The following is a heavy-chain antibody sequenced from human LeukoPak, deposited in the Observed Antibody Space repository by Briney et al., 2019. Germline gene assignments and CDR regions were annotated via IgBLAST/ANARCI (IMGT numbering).Heavy chain of an antibody. CDR2: IYYSGST. CDR3: VRTSGYSYGYADY. Sequence: PSETLSLTCTVYGGSISSYYWSWIRQPPGKGLEWIGYIYYSGSTNYNPSLKSRVTISVDTSKNQFSLKLSSVTAADTAVYYCVRTSGYSYGYADYWGQGTLVTVSS. CDR1: GGSISSYY. D-gene: IGHD5-18*01. V-gene: IGHV4-59*01. J-gene: IGHJ4*02.